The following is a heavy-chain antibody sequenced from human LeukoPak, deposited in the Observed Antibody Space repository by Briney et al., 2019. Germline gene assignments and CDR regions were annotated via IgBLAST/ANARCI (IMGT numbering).Heavy chain of an antibody. D-gene: IGHD1-7*01. J-gene: IGHJ5*02. CDR3: ARGFNWNYQTNWFDP. Sequence: SETLSITCAVYGGSFSGYYWSWIRQPPGKGLEWIGEINHSGSTNYNPSLKSRVTISVDTSKNQFSLKLSSVTAADTAVYYCARGFNWNYQTNWFDPWGQGTLVTVSS. V-gene: IGHV4-34*01. CDR1: GGSFSGYY. CDR2: INHSGST.